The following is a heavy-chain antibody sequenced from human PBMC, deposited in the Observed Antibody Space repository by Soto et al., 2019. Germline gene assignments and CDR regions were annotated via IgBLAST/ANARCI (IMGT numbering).Heavy chain of an antibody. CDR3: AKPTPCSSTSCYTEYYFDY. CDR2: ISYDGSNK. CDR1: GFTFSSYG. Sequence: QVQLVESGGGVVQPGRSLRLSCAASGFTFSSYGMHWVRQAPGKGLEWVAVISYDGSNKYYADSVKGRFTISRDNSKNTLYLQMNSLRAGDTAVYYCAKPTPCSSTSCYTEYYFDYWGQGTLVTVSS. V-gene: IGHV3-30*18. D-gene: IGHD2-2*02. J-gene: IGHJ4*02.